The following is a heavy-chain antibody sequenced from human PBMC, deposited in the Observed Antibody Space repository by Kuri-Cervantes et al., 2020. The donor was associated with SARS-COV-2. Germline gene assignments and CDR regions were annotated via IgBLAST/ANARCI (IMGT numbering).Heavy chain of an antibody. CDR3: ARDTVRYYYYYGMDV. CDR2: ISSSSGTI. Sequence: GESLKISCAASGFTFSSYAMSWVRQAPGKGLEWVSYISSSSGTIYYADSVKGRSTISRDNSKNTLYLQMNSLRAEDTAVYYCARDTVRYYYYYGMDVWGQGTTVTVSS. D-gene: IGHD4-11*01. CDR1: GFTFSSYA. V-gene: IGHV3-23*01. J-gene: IGHJ6*02.